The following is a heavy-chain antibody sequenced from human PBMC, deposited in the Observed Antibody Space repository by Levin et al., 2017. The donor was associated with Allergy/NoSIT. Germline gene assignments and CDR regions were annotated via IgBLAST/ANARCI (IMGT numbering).Heavy chain of an antibody. V-gene: IGHV4-39*07. CDR3: AKGLSSGSPYRAFDM. CDR2: IYYSGCT. Sequence: ESLKISCTVSGGSISSRSSYWVWIRQPPGRGLEWIGSIYYSGCTYYTPSLKGRFTISRDGSKDTLFLQMNSLRVEDTAVYYCAKGLSSGSPYRAFDMWGQGTMVTVSS. CDR1: GGSISSRSSY. D-gene: IGHD1-26*01. J-gene: IGHJ3*02.